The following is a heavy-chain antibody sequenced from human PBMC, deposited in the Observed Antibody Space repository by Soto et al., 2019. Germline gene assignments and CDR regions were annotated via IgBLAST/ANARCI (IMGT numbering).Heavy chain of an antibody. V-gene: IGHV2-70*04. D-gene: IGHD3-10*01. CDR1: GFSLRTTGMR. CDR3: ARTAGYYRGRHFDF. J-gene: IGHJ4*02. CDR2: IDWDDDK. Sequence: SGPTLVNPTQTLTLTCTFSGFSLRTTGMRVSWIRQPPGKALEWLARIDWDDDKFYSTSLKTRLTISKDTSENQVVLTMTNMDPVDTATYYCARTAGYYRGRHFDFWGRGTLVTVSS.